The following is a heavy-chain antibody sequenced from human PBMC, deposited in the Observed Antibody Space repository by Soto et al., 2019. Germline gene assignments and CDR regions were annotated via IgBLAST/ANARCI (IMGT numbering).Heavy chain of an antibody. J-gene: IGHJ4*02. CDR2: ISNDGRNE. V-gene: IGHV3-30*01. D-gene: IGHD5-12*01. Sequence: GGSLRLSCAASEFTFSNYDVHWVRQAPGKGLEWVAGISNDGRNEYYADSVKGRFTISRDNSKNTLYLQMNSLRGEDTAVYYCARDPHRSAFSGYGYFDYWGQGTLVTVSS. CDR3: ARDPHRSAFSGYGYFDY. CDR1: EFTFSNYD.